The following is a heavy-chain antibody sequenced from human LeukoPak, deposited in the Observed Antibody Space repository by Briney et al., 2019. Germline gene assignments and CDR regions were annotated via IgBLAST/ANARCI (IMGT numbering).Heavy chain of an antibody. CDR1: GFTFSSFE. CDR3: ARDRAYAFDN. Sequence: PGGSLRLSCAASGFTFSSFEMNWVRQAPGKGLEWVSYINIISSEIYYGDSVKGRFTISTDNAKNSVYLQMNSLRDEDTAVYYCARDRAYAFDNWGQGTMVTVSS. J-gene: IGHJ3*02. D-gene: IGHD3-10*01. V-gene: IGHV3-48*02. CDR2: INIISSEI.